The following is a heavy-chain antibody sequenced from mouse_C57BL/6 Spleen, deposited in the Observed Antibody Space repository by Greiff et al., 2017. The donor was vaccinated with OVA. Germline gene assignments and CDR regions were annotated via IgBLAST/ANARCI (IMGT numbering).Heavy chain of an antibody. CDR2: IWTGGGT. J-gene: IGHJ4*01. CDR1: GFSLTSYA. CDR3: ARNSQVVADYYAMDY. V-gene: IGHV2-9-1*01. Sequence: VKLLESGPGLVAPSQSLSITCTVSGFSLTSYAISWVRQPPGKGLEWLGVIWTGGGTNYNSALKSRLSISKDNSKSQVFLKMNSLQTDDTARYYCARNSQVVADYYAMDYWGQGTSVTVSS. D-gene: IGHD1-1*01.